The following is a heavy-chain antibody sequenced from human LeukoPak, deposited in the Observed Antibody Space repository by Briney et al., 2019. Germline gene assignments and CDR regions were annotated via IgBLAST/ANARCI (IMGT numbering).Heavy chain of an antibody. CDR2: IHSGDNT. Sequence: GGSLRLSCAASGFTVSSNYMTWVRQAPGKGLEWVSVIHSGDNTYYADSVKGRFTISRDNSKNTFYLQMNSLRVEDTAAYYCASLTRDYWGQGTLVTVSS. CDR3: ASLTRDY. J-gene: IGHJ4*02. D-gene: IGHD4/OR15-4a*01. CDR1: GFTVSSNY. V-gene: IGHV3-53*01.